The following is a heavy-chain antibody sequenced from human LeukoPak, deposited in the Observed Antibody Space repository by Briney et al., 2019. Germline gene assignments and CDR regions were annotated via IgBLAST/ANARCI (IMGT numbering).Heavy chain of an antibody. D-gene: IGHD3-10*01. J-gene: IGHJ5*02. CDR3: ARVTASYGSDYSGGFDP. V-gene: IGHV1-8*01. CDR1: GYTFTSYD. Sequence: GASVKVSCKASGYTFTSYDINWVRQATGQELEWMGWMNPHSDNTAYAQKFQGRVTITADKSTSTAYMELSSLRSEDTAVYYCARVTASYGSDYSGGFDPWGQGTLVTVSS. CDR2: MNPHSDNT.